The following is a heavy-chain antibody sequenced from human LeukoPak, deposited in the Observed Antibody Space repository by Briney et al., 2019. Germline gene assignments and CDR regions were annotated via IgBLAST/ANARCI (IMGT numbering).Heavy chain of an antibody. CDR3: ARDVVPTSY. Sequence: GETLRLSCAASGFTFISYVMSWVRQAPGEGLVWVSGISGSGGSTYYADSVRGRFTISRDNSKNMLYLQMNSLGAEDTAVYYCARDVVPTSYWGQGTLVTVSS. J-gene: IGHJ4*02. D-gene: IGHD2-2*01. V-gene: IGHV3-23*01. CDR2: ISGSGGST. CDR1: GFTFISYV.